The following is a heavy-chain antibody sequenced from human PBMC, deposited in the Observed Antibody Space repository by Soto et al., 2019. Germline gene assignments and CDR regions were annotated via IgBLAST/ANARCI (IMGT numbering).Heavy chain of an antibody. Sequence: GGSLRLSCKASGFTFSGYAMTWVRQAPGKGLQWVAAISGSGHTIWYTDSVTGRFTISRDNSKYTLYLQMNSLRHEDSAVYFCARDDPFDFWGQGTQVTV. J-gene: IGHJ4*02. CDR3: ARDDPFDF. CDR2: ISGSGHTI. CDR1: GFTFSGYA. V-gene: IGHV3-23*01.